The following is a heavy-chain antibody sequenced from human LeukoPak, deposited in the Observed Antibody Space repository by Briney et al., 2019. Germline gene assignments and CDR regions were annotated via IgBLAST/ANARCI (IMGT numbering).Heavy chain of an antibody. V-gene: IGHV3-48*01. Sequence: GGSLRLSCAASGFTFSSHSMNWVRQAPGKGLEWVSYISSSSSTIYYADSVKGRFTISRDNAKNSLYLQMNSLRAGDTAVYYCARGAYYYEDWGQGTLVTVSS. D-gene: IGHD3-22*01. CDR2: ISSSSSTI. CDR3: ARGAYYYED. CDR1: GFTFSSHS. J-gene: IGHJ4*02.